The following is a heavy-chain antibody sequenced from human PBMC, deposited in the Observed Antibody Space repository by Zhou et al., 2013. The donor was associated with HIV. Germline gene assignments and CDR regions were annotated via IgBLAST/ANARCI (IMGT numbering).Heavy chain of an antibody. CDR3: ARLVLAYYFESSGYYLDY. CDR1: GGTLSSYA. J-gene: IGHJ4*02. D-gene: IGHD3-22*01. V-gene: IGHV1-69*05. CDR2: IIPVFDTI. Sequence: QVQLVQSGPEVKKPGSSVKVSCKASGGTLSSYAISWVRQAPGQGLEWMGGIIPVFDTINYAEKFQGRVTITTDEYTSTAYMELSSLRYDDTAIYYCARLVLAYYFESSGYYLDYWGQGTLVTVSP.